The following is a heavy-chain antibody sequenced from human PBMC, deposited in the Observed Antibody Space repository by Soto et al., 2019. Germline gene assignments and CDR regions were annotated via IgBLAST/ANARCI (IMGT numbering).Heavy chain of an antibody. J-gene: IGHJ4*02. CDR3: ARSLVTPKYYYDSSGSYYFDY. CDR2: TYYRSKWYN. Sequence: SQTLSLTCAISGDSVSSSSAAWNWIRQSPSRGLEWLGRTYYRSKWYNDYAVSVKSRITINPDTSKNQFSLQLNSVTPEDTAVYYCARSLVTPKYYYDSSGSYYFDYWGQGTLVTSPQ. V-gene: IGHV6-1*01. CDR1: GDSVSSSSAA. D-gene: IGHD3-22*01.